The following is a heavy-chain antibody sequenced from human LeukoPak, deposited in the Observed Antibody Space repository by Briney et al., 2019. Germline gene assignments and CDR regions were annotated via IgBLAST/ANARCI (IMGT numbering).Heavy chain of an antibody. D-gene: IGHD3-3*01. Sequence: SETLSLTCTVSGGSISSSSYYWGWIRQPPGKGLEWIGNIYYSGRTYYNPSLKSRVTISVDTSKNQFSLNLSSVTAADTAVYYCARRGALDFWSGYYAFGSWFDPWGQGTRVTVSS. J-gene: IGHJ5*02. CDR2: IYYSGRT. CDR3: ARRGALDFWSGYYAFGSWFDP. CDR1: GGSISSSSYY. V-gene: IGHV4-39*01.